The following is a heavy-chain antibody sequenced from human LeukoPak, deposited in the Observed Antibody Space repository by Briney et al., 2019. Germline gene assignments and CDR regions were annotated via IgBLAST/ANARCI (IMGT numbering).Heavy chain of an antibody. CDR3: AKGSYYDFWSGYFNY. J-gene: IGHJ4*02. CDR1: GFTFSSYG. CDR2: IRYDGSNK. D-gene: IGHD3-3*01. Sequence: PGGSLRLSRAASGFTFSSYGMHWVRQAPGKGLEWVAFIRYDGSNKYYADSVKGRFTISRDNSKNTLYLQMNSLRAKDTAVYYCAKGSYYDFWSGYFNYWGQGTLVTVSS. V-gene: IGHV3-30*02.